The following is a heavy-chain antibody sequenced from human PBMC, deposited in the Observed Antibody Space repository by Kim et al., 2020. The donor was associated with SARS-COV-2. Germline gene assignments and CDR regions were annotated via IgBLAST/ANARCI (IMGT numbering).Heavy chain of an antibody. J-gene: IGHJ5*02. CDR2: ISAYNGNT. V-gene: IGHV1-18*01. D-gene: IGHD3-10*01. CDR3: ARDYPPGDPYGSGSYQYNWFDP. Sequence: ASVKVSCKASGYTFTSYGISLVRQAPGQGLEWMGWISAYNGNTNYAQKLQGRVTMTTDTSTSTAYMELRSLRSDDTAVYYCARDYPPGDPYGSGSYQYNWFDPWGQGTLVTVSS. CDR1: GYTFTSYG.